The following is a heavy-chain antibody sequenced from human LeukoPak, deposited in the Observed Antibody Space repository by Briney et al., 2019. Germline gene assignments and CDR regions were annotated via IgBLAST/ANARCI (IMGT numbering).Heavy chain of an antibody. CDR1: GGAISSYY. Sequence: SETLSLTCTVSGGAISSYYWSWIRQPPGKGLEWIGYIYYSGSTNYNPSLKSRVTISVDTSKNQFSLKLSSVTAADTAVYYCARTYYYDSSGYFPFDYWGQGTLVTVSS. CDR3: ARTYYYDSSGYFPFDY. D-gene: IGHD3-22*01. V-gene: IGHV4-59*08. J-gene: IGHJ4*02. CDR2: IYYSGST.